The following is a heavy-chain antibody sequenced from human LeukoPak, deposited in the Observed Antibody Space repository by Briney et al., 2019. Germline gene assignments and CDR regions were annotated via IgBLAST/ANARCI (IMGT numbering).Heavy chain of an antibody. D-gene: IGHD3-10*01. CDR1: GYTFTSYD. J-gene: IGHJ4*02. Sequence: ASVKVSCKASGYTFTSYDIIWVRQATGQGLEWMGRMNPNGGKAVYTQKFQGRVTFTRDTSISTAYMEVSSLISEDTAVYYCTTYAGSGSYYSFAYWGQGTLVTVSS. V-gene: IGHV1-8*03. CDR3: TTYAGSGSYYSFAY. CDR2: MNPNGGKA.